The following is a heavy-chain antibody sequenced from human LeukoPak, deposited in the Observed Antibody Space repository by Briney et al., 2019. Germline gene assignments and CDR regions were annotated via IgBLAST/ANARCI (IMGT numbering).Heavy chain of an antibody. V-gene: IGHV1-18*01. Sequence: ASVKVSCKASGYTFTSYGISWVRRAPGQGLEWMGWISAYNGNTNYAQKLQGRVTMTTDTSTSTAYMELRSLRSDDTAVYYCARDGDYDYVWGSYPGDYYYYGMDVWGQGTTVTVSS. J-gene: IGHJ6*02. CDR3: ARDGDYDYVWGSYPGDYYYYGMDV. CDR1: GYTFTSYG. D-gene: IGHD3-16*02. CDR2: ISAYNGNT.